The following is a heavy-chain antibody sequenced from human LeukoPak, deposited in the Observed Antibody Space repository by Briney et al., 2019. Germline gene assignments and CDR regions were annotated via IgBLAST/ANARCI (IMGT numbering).Heavy chain of an antibody. CDR1: GDSVSSNSAA. J-gene: IGHJ4*02. V-gene: IGHV6-1*01. CDR2: TYYRSKWYN. Sequence: SQTLSLTCAISGDSVSSNSAAWNWIRQSPSSGLEWLGRTYYRSKWYNDYAVSVKSRITINPDTSKNQFSLQLNSVTPEDTAVYYCARDPDRVARNFDYWGQGTLVTVSS. CDR3: ARDPDRVARNFDY. D-gene: IGHD5-12*01.